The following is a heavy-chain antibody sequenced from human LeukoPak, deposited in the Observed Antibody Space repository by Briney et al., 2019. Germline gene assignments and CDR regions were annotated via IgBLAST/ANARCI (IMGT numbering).Heavy chain of an antibody. D-gene: IGHD2-2*01. CDR2: ISAYNGNT. CDR3: ARNGGPVPAGHKGNWFDP. CDR1: GYTFTSYG. Sequence: ASVKVSCKASGYTFTSYGISWVRQAPGQGLEWMGWISAYNGNTNYAQKLQGRVTMTTDTSTSTAYMELRSLRSDDTAVYYCARNGGPVPAGHKGNWFDPWGQGTLVTVSS. V-gene: IGHV1-18*01. J-gene: IGHJ5*02.